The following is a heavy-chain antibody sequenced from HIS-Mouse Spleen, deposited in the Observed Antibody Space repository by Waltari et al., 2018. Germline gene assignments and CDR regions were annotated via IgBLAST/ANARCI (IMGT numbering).Heavy chain of an antibody. D-gene: IGHD4-4*01. V-gene: IGHV3-21*01. CDR1: GFTFSSHS. Sequence: EVQLVESGGGLVKPGGSLRLSCAASGFTFSSHSMNWVRQAPGRGLECVSSISSSSSYIYYADSVKGRFTISRDNAKNSLYLQMNSLRAEDTAVYYCARGVHHDYSNYYWYFDLWGRGTLVTVSS. CDR2: ISSSSSYI. J-gene: IGHJ2*01. CDR3: ARGVHHDYSNYYWYFDL.